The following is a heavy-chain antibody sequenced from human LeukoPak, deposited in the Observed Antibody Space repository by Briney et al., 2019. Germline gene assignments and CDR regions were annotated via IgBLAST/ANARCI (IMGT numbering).Heavy chain of an antibody. CDR1: GGSISSYY. CDR2: IYYSGST. CDR3: ARLAKGGYYDSSGYYPPRNALDI. V-gene: IGHV4-59*08. J-gene: IGHJ3*02. Sequence: SETLSLTCTVSGGSISSYYWSWIRQPPGKGLEWIGYIYYSGSTNYNPSLKSRVTISVDTSKNQFSLKLSSVTAADTAVYYCARLAKGGYYDSSGYYPPRNALDIWGQGTMVTVSS. D-gene: IGHD3-22*01.